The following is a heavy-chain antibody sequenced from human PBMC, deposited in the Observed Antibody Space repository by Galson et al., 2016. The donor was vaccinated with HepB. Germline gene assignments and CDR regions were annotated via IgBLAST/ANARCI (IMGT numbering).Heavy chain of an antibody. V-gene: IGHV3-7*01. CDR2: IKQDGSEK. J-gene: IGHJ4*02. D-gene: IGHD6-25*01. CDR1: GFTFSGYW. CDR3: ASAPAATESDY. Sequence: SLRLSCAASGFTFSGYWMTWVRQAPGKGLEWVANIKQDGSEKNYVDSVKGRFTISRDNAKNLVYLRMNSLRAEDTAMYYCASAPAATESDYWGQGTLVTVSS.